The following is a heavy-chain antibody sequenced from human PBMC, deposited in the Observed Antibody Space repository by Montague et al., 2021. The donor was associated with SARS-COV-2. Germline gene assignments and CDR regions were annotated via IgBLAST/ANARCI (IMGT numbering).Heavy chain of an antibody. CDR3: ARGTLKGRYLVS. Sequence: SETLSLTCTVSGDSISTYYWRWIRQPPGKGLEWIGYIYQSGSPNYNPSLKSRVTISVDTSKNQFSLKVTSVTAADTAVYYCARGTLKGRYLVSWGQGSLVTVAS. V-gene: IGHV4-59*01. D-gene: IGHD1-26*01. CDR2: IYQSGSP. J-gene: IGHJ4*02. CDR1: GDSISTYY.